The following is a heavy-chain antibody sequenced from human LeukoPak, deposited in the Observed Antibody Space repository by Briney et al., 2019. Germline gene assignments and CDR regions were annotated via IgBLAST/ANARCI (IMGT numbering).Heavy chain of an antibody. J-gene: IGHJ4*02. CDR1: GFTFSNYG. D-gene: IGHD2-15*01. CDR3: ARDADGGLDY. V-gene: IGHV3-23*01. Sequence: SGGSLRLSCAASGFTFSNYGMNWVRQAPGKGLEWVSIITSGVGITYYADSVKGRFTISRDNSKNTLYLQMNSLRAEDTAVYYCARDADGGLDYWGQGTLVTVSS. CDR2: ITSGVGIT.